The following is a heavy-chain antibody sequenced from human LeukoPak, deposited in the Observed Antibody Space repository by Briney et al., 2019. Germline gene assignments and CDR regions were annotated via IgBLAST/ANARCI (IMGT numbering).Heavy chain of an antibody. Sequence: GALVKVSCKASGYTFSSYSISWVRQAPGQGLEWMGWISGYSRNTYYGQKFQGRMSLTTDASMNTAYMELRSLRSDDTAVYYCARDVCHYGSGFLVVGCYYYYMDVWGKGTTVTVSS. V-gene: IGHV1-18*01. D-gene: IGHD3-10*01. CDR2: ISGYSRNT. CDR3: ARDVCHYGSGFLVVGCYYYYMDV. J-gene: IGHJ6*03. CDR1: GYTFSSYS.